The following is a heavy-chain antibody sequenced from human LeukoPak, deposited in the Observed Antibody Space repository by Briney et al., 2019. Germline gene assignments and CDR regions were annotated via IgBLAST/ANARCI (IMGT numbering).Heavy chain of an antibody. Sequence: AGGSLRLSCAASGFTFSSYWMSWVRQAPGKGLEWVANTKQDGSEKYYVDSVKGRFTISRDNAKNSHYLQMNSLRVDDTAVYFCARGTYRSSSPSIGMPYYLDYWGQGILVTVSS. CDR1: GFTFSSYW. CDR2: TKQDGSEK. V-gene: IGHV3-7*04. J-gene: IGHJ4*02. CDR3: ARGTYRSSSPSIGMPYYLDY. D-gene: IGHD6-6*01.